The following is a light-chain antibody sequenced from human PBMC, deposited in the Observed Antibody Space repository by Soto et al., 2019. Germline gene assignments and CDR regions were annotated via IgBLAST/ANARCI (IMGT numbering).Light chain of an antibody. V-gene: IGKV3-20*01. J-gene: IGKJ1*01. Sequence: IQFTRRPDTLCLPRGERAALSCRASQTLSSCYLAWYQPKPGRAPRLLMYGASTRATGPPDRFSGSGSGTGFTLTISRLEPNGFAAYYCRQYGSSPQTFGRGTLV. CDR2: GAS. CDR1: QTLSSCY. CDR3: RQYGSSPQT.